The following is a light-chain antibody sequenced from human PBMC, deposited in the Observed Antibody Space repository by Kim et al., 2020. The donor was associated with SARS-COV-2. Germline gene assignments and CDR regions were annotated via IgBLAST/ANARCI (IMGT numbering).Light chain of an antibody. CDR3: GTWDSSRSAVV. CDR2: DNI. J-gene: IGLJ2*01. Sequence: GQTVTISCSGSSTNIGNNNVSCYQQLPKTAPNILIYDNIDRRSGSPYRFSAAKYGRSASLGTTGRQPGDEAAYYCGTWDSSRSAVVFGGGTKLTVL. V-gene: IGLV1-51*01. CDR1: STNIGNNN.